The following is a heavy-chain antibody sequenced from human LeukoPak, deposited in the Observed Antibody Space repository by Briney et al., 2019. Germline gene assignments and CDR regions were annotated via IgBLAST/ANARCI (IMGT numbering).Heavy chain of an antibody. Sequence: ASETLSLTCAVYGGSFSGYYWSWIRQPPGKGLEWIREINHSGSTNYNPSLKSRVTISVDTSKNQFSLKLSSVTAADTAVYYCARVTAAAAPWGQGTLVTVSS. V-gene: IGHV4-34*01. CDR2: INHSGST. J-gene: IGHJ5*02. CDR3: ARVTAAAAP. CDR1: GGSFSGYY. D-gene: IGHD6-13*01.